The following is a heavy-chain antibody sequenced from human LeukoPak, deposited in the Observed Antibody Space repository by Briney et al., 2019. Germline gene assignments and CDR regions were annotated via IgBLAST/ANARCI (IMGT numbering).Heavy chain of an antibody. CDR3: ARDPGYESWSPFWGGMDV. CDR2: ITRDGSST. Sequence: GGSLRLSCAASGFTFSSSWMHWVRQAPGKGLVWVSRITRDGSSTTYADSVKGRFTTSRDNAKNTLYLQMDSLRDDDTAVYYCARDPGYESWSPFWGGMDVWGNGTTISVSS. V-gene: IGHV3-74*01. CDR1: GFTFSSSW. J-gene: IGHJ6*04. D-gene: IGHD3-16*01.